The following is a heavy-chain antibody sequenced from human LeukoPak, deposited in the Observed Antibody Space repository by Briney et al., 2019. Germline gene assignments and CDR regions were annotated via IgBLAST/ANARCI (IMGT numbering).Heavy chain of an antibody. CDR3: ARDGSGSGRPFDC. D-gene: IGHD3-10*01. V-gene: IGHV4-4*07. Sequence: SETLSLTCTVSGGSISSYYWSWIRQPAGKGLEWIGRIYTGGSTNYNPSLQSRVNMSIDTSKNQFSLKLTSVTAADTAVYYCARDGSGSGRPFDCWGQGTLVTVSS. CDR2: IYTGGST. CDR1: GGSISSYY. J-gene: IGHJ4*02.